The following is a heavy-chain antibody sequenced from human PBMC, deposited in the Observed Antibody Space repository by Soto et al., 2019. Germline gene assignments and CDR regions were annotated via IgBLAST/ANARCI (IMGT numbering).Heavy chain of an antibody. CDR2: ISWNSGSI. CDR3: AKGEGGSLH. CDR1: GFTFDDYA. D-gene: IGHD2-15*01. V-gene: IGHV3-9*01. J-gene: IGHJ4*02. Sequence: ESGGGLVQPGRSLRLSCAASGFTFDDYAMHWVRQAPGKGLEWVSGISWNSGSIGYADSVKGRFTISRDNAKNSLYLQMNSLRAEDTALYYCAKGEGGSLHWGQGTLVTVSS.